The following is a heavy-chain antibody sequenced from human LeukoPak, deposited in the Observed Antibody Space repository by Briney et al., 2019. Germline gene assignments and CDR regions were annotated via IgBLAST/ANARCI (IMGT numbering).Heavy chain of an antibody. CDR3: ARIAAMVHI. CDR2: IGGSGVNT. Sequence: SGGSLSLSCAASGFTFSSYAMSWVRQAPGKGLEWVSAIGGSGVNTYYADSAKGRFTIPRDNAKNSLYLQMNSLRAEDTAVYYCARIAAMVHIWGQGTLVTVSS. D-gene: IGHD3-10*01. J-gene: IGHJ4*02. V-gene: IGHV3-23*01. CDR1: GFTFSSYA.